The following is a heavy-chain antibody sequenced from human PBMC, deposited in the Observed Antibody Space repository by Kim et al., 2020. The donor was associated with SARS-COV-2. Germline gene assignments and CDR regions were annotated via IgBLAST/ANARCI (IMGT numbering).Heavy chain of an antibody. CDR3: ARADPGGTDYFDY. J-gene: IGHJ4*02. D-gene: IGHD1-1*01. Sequence: YNPSLKSRVAISVDTSQNQFSLKLSSVTAADTAVYYCARADPGGTDYFDYWGQGTLVTVSS. V-gene: IGHV4-31*02.